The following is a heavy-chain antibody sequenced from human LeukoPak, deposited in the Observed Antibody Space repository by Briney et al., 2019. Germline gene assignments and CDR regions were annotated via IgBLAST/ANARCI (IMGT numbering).Heavy chain of an antibody. D-gene: IGHD2-15*01. CDR1: GFTFSSTA. V-gene: IGHV3-23*01. Sequence: GGSLRLSCAASGFTFSSTAMSWVRQAPGKGLEWVSAISNNGGYTYYADSVQGRFTISRDNSKSTLCLQMNSLRAEDTAVYYCAKQLGYCSDGSCYFPYWGQGTLVTDSS. CDR2: ISNNGGYT. J-gene: IGHJ4*02. CDR3: AKQLGYCSDGSCYFPY.